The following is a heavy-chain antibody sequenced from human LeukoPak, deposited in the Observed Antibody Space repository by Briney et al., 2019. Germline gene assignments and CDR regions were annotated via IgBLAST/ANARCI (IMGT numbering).Heavy chain of an antibody. D-gene: IGHD2/OR15-2a*01. J-gene: IGHJ4*02. CDR1: GFTFNVYW. CDR2: IKHDGTDK. CDR3: VRDFYVDY. V-gene: IGHV3-7*03. Sequence: GGSLRLSCAASGFTFNVYWMNWVRQAPGKGLEWVANIKHDGTDKNYVDSVKGRFTIYRDNAENTLYLQMNSLRAVDTAVDYCVRDFYVDYWGQGAMVTVSS.